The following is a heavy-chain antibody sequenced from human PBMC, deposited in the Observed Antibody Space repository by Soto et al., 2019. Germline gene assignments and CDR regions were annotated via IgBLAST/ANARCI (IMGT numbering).Heavy chain of an antibody. CDR2: MNPSSGET. CDR3: ARLAEYCNGIKCYSNFDF. J-gene: IGHJ4*01. V-gene: IGHV1-8*01. Sequence: ASVKVSCKTSGYNFTNFDINWVRQAPGRGLVWMGWMNPSSGETGSAQNFQGRVTMTRDISTRTFFMQLTSLRSDDTAIYYCARLAEYCNGIKCYSNFDFWGRGTQVTVSS. D-gene: IGHD2-15*01. CDR1: GYNFTNFD.